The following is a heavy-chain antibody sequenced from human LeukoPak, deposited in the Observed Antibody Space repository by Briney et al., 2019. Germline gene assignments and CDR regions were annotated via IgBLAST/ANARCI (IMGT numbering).Heavy chain of an antibody. V-gene: IGHV5-51*01. CDR2: IYPGDSDT. D-gene: IGHD3-9*01. CDR1: GYSFTSYW. J-gene: IGHJ4*02. Sequence: GESLKISCKGSGYSFTSYWIGWVRQMPGKGLEWMGIIYPGDSDTRYSPSFQGQVTISADKSISTAYLQWSSLKASDTAMYYCARQFRRILTGYYYFDYWGQGTLVTVSS. CDR3: ARQFRRILTGYYYFDY.